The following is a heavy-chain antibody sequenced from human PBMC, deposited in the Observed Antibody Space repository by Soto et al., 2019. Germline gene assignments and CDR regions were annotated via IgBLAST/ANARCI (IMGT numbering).Heavy chain of an antibody. CDR2: IYTSGST. J-gene: IGHJ4*02. Sequence: SETLSLTCTVSGGSISSCYWSWIRQPAGKGLEWIGRIYTSGSTYYDPSLKSRVTMSLDTSKNQFSLKLSSVTAADTAVYYCAGGAAADYFDYWGQGTLVTVSS. CDR1: GGSISSCY. V-gene: IGHV4-4*07. CDR3: AGGAAADYFDY. D-gene: IGHD6-13*01.